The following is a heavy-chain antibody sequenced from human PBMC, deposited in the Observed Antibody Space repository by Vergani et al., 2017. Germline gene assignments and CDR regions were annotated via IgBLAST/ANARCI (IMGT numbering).Heavy chain of an antibody. CDR1: GYTFTSYG. V-gene: IGHV1-18*01. CDR3: ATGPYYYDSSGYGGWFDP. J-gene: IGHJ5*02. Sequence: QVQLVQSGAEVKKPGASVKVSCKASGYTFTSYGISWVRQAPGQGLEWMGWISAYNGNTNYAQKLQGRVTMTEDTSTDTAYMELSSLRSEDTAVYYCATGPYYYDSSGYGGWFDPWGQGTLVTVSS. CDR2: ISAYNGNT. D-gene: IGHD3-22*01.